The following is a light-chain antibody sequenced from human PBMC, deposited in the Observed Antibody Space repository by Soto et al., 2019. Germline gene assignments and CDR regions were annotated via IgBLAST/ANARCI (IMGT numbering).Light chain of an antibody. CDR3: QQSFNTLT. CDR2: SAS. V-gene: IGKV1-39*01. Sequence: DIQMTQSPSSLSASVGDRVTITCRASQSISTYFSWYQHRPGKAPKLLIYSASTLQSGVPPRFSGSGSGTDFTLTISSLQPDDFATYYCQQSFNTLTFGGGTKVEIK. CDR1: QSISTY. J-gene: IGKJ4*01.